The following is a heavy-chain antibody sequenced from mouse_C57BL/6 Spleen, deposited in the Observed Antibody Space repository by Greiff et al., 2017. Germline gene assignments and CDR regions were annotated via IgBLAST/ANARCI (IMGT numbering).Heavy chain of an antibody. D-gene: IGHD2-3*01. Sequence: QVQLQQSGAELVRPGSSVKLSCKASGYTFTSYWMDWVKQRPGQGLEWIGNIYPSDSETHYNQKFKDKATLTVDKSSSTAYMQLSSLTSEDSAVYYCARSPLPYENFDYWGQGTTLTVSS. CDR3: ARSPLPYENFDY. CDR2: IYPSDSET. J-gene: IGHJ2*01. CDR1: GYTFTSYW. V-gene: IGHV1-61*01.